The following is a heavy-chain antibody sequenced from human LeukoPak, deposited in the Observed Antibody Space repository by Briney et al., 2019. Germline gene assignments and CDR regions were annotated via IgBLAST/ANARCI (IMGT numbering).Heavy chain of an antibody. CDR2: INPNSGGT. V-gene: IGHV1-2*02. CDR3: ARESVDIVATTLFNDAFDI. J-gene: IGHJ3*02. CDR1: GYTFTRYY. D-gene: IGHD5-12*01. Sequence: ASVKASCKASGYTFTRYYMDWVRQAAGQGLEWMGWINPNSGGTNYAQKFQGRVTMTRDMSTSTVSMDLISLRSDDPAVYYCARESVDIVATTLFNDAFDIWGQGTMVTVSS.